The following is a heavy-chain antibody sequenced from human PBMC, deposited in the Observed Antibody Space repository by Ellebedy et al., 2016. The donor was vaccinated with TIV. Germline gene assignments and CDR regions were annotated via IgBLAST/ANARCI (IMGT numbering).Heavy chain of an antibody. J-gene: IGHJ5*02. CDR2: INAGNGNT. CDR3: ARDSRLLWFGEFLGWFDP. V-gene: IGHV1-3*01. CDR1: GYTFTSYA. Sequence: ASVKVSXXASGYTFTSYAMHWVRQAPGQRLEWMGWINAGNGNTKYSQKFQGRVTITRDTSASTAYMELSSLRSEDTAVYYCARDSRLLWFGEFLGWFDPWGQGTLVTVSS. D-gene: IGHD3-10*01.